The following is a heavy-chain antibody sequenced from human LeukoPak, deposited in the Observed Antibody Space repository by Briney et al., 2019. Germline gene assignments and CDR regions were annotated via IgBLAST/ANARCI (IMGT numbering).Heavy chain of an antibody. CDR3: ARLADSGTHPPVGWFDP. V-gene: IGHV4-34*01. D-gene: IGHD1-26*01. J-gene: IGHJ5*02. CDR2: INHSGST. Sequence: LRLSCAASGFTFSDYYMSWIRQPPGKGLEWIGEINHSGSTNYNPSLKSRVTISVDTSKNQFSLKLSSVTAADTAVYYCARLADSGTHPPVGWFDPWGQGILVTVSS. CDR1: GFTFSDYY.